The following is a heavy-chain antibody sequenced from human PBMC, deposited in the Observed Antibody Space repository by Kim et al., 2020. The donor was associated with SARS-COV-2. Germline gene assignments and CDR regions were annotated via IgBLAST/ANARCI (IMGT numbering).Heavy chain of an antibody. Sequence: ASVKVSCKASGYTFTSYYMHWVRQAPGQGLEWMGIINPSGGSTSYAQKFQGRVTMTRDTSTSTVYMELSSLRSEDTAVYYCARDFRIAAAGTSNYFDYWGQGTPVTVSS. CDR3: ARDFRIAAAGTSNYFDY. CDR2: INPSGGST. J-gene: IGHJ4*02. V-gene: IGHV1-46*01. D-gene: IGHD6-13*01. CDR1: GYTFTSYY.